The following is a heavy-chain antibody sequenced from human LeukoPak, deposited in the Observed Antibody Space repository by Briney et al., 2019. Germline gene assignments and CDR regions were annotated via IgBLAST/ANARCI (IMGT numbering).Heavy chain of an antibody. CDR3: ARPLGIAVAGYDY. CDR2: ISSSGSTI. Sequence: GGSLRLSCAASGFTFSSYEMNWDRQAPGKGLEWVSYISSSGSTIYYADSVKGRFTISRDNAKNSLYLQMNSLRAEDTAVYYCARPLGIAVAGYDYWGQGTLVTVSS. D-gene: IGHD6-19*01. J-gene: IGHJ4*02. V-gene: IGHV3-48*03. CDR1: GFTFSSYE.